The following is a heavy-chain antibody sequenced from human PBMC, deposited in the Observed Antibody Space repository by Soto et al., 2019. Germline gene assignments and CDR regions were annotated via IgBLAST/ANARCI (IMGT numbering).Heavy chain of an antibody. CDR1: GGSIGSYY. V-gene: IGHV4-59*01. CDR2: IYYSGST. J-gene: IGHJ5*02. CDR3: ARRGNSSSSLRWFDP. D-gene: IGHD6-6*01. Sequence: SETLSLTCTVSGGSIGSYYWSWIRQPPGKGLEWIGYIYYSGSTNYNPSLKSRVTISVDTSKNQFSLKLSSVTAADTAVYYCARRGNSSSSLRWFDPWGQGTLVTVSS.